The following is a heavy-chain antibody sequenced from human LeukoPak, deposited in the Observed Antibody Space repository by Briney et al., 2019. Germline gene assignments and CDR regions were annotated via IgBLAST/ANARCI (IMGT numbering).Heavy chain of an antibody. D-gene: IGHD2-2*01. CDR3: ARDRDYASDY. J-gene: IGHJ4*02. Sequence: GGSLRLSCAASGFTFSNYAMSWVRQAPGKGLEWISNINADSSAMYYVDSVKGRFTISRDNAKSSVFLQMNSLRAEDTAVYYCARDRDYASDYWGQGTLVTVSS. V-gene: IGHV3-48*01. CDR2: INADSSAM. CDR1: GFTFSNYA.